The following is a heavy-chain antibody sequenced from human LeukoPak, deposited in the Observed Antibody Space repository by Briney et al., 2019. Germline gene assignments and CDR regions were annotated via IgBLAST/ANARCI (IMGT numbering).Heavy chain of an antibody. CDR3: ARDRSENCSSSSCFEFPFDY. V-gene: IGHV1-2*02. J-gene: IGHJ4*02. Sequence: ASVKVSCKASGYTFTGYYLHWVRQAPGQGLEWMGWINPHSGGTNYPQKFQGRVTMTRDTSSRTAYMELSRLISDDTAVYYCARDRSENCSSSSCFEFPFDYWGQGTLVTVSS. CDR2: INPHSGGT. D-gene: IGHD2-2*01. CDR1: GYTFTGYY.